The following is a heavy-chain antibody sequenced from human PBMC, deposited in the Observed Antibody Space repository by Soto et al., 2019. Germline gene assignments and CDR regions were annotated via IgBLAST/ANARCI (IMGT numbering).Heavy chain of an antibody. CDR3: ARSPSHSGYAPHFDD. CDR2: IGTAGGT. J-gene: IGHJ4*02. Sequence: GGSLRLSCAASGFTFSSYDMHWVRQATGKGLEWVSAIGTAGGTYYPGSVEGRFTISRENAKNSLYLQMNSLRAGDTAVYYCARSPSHSGYAPHFDDGGQGTLVT. V-gene: IGHV3-13*01. D-gene: IGHD5-12*01. CDR1: GFTFSSYD.